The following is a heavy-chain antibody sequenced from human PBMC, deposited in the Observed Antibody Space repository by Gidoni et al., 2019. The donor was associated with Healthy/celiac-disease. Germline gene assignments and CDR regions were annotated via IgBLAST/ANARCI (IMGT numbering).Heavy chain of an antibody. V-gene: IGHV1-24*01. CDR1: GPTLTELS. Sequence: QFPLVQSGAEVKKPGASVKVACKVAGPTLTELSMHWVRQAPGKGLEWMGGFDPEDGETIYAQKFQGRVTMTEDTSTDTAYMELSSLRSEDTAVYYCATHGVWGSSGDDWGQGTLVTVSS. CDR3: ATHGVWGSSGDD. J-gene: IGHJ4*02. D-gene: IGHD3-16*01. CDR2: FDPEDGET.